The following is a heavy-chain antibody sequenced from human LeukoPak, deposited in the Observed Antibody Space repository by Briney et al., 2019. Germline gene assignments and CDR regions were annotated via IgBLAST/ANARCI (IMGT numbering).Heavy chain of an antibody. D-gene: IGHD1-26*01. Sequence: QSGGSLRLSCAASGFTFSSYAMSWVRQAPGKGLEWVSGISGSGGKTYYADSVKGRFTISRDNSKSTLFLQMNSLRAEDTAVYYCAKDLEAGATPGEAFDMWGQGTMVTVSS. CDR1: GFTFSSYA. CDR2: ISGSGGKT. V-gene: IGHV3-23*01. CDR3: AKDLEAGATPGEAFDM. J-gene: IGHJ3*02.